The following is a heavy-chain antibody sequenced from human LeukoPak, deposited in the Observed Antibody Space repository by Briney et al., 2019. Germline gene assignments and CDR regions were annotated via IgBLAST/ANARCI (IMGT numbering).Heavy chain of an antibody. CDR1: GFTFSSYG. J-gene: IGHJ4*02. Sequence: GGSLRLSCAASGFTFSSYGMHWVRQAPGKGLEWVAVISYDGSNKYYADSVKGRFTISRDNSKNTLYLQMNSLRAEDTAVYCCALPLGYWGQGTLVTVSS. CDR2: ISYDGSNK. V-gene: IGHV3-30*03. D-gene: IGHD7-27*01. CDR3: ALPLGY.